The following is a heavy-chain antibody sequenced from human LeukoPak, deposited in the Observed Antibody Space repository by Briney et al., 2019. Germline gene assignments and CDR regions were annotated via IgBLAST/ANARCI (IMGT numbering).Heavy chain of an antibody. CDR2: ISCSSSTK. D-gene: IGHD4-17*01. J-gene: IGHJ6*03. V-gene: IGHV3-48*01. CDR1: EFTFSSYN. CDR3: SRDVGTVTTLYKGYYYYMDV. Sequence: GGSLRLSCAASEFTFSSYNMNWVRQVPGKGLEWVSYISCSSSTKYYVDSVKGRFTISRDNAKNSLYLQMNSLRAENTAVYYCSRDVGTVTTLYKGYYYYMDVWGKGTTVTVSS.